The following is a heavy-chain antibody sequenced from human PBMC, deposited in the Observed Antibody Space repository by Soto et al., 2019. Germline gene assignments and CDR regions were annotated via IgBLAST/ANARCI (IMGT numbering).Heavy chain of an antibody. CDR3: ARGDYGDNWFDP. Sequence: GGSLRLSCAASGFTFSSYGMHWVRQAPGKGLEWVAVISYDGSNKYYADSVKGRFTISRDNSKNTVYLQMNSLRVEDTAVYYCARGDYGDNWFDPWGQGTLVTVSS. J-gene: IGHJ5*02. CDR1: GFTFSSYG. V-gene: IGHV3-30*03. CDR2: ISYDGSNK. D-gene: IGHD4-17*01.